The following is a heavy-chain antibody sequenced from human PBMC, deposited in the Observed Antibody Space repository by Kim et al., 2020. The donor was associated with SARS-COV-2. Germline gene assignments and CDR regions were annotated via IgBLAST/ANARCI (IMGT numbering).Heavy chain of an antibody. J-gene: IGHJ4*02. D-gene: IGHD4-17*01. V-gene: IGHV4-39*01. Sequence: TDTNPSLKSRVTMSVDTSKNQFSLKRSSVTAADTAVYYCARSYGDNDADYWGQGTLVTVSS. CDR2: T. CDR3: ARSYGDNDADY.